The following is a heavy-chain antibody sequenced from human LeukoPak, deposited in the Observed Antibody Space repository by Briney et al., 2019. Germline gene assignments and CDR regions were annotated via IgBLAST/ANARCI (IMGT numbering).Heavy chain of an antibody. J-gene: IGHJ4*02. CDR2: IYYSGST. CDR1: GRSISSYY. D-gene: IGHD1-26*01. Sequence: SEPLSLTCTVSGRSISSYYWSCIRQPPGKGQEWIGYIYYSGSTNYNPSLKSRVTISVDTSKNQFSLKLSSVTAADTAVYYCARGEGISFFDYWGQGTLVTVCS. CDR3: ARGEGISFFDY. V-gene: IGHV4-59*01.